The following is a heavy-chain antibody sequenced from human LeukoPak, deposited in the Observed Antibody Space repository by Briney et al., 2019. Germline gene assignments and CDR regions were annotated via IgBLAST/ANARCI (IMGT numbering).Heavy chain of an antibody. CDR3: ARDNYGYFNY. V-gene: IGHV3-48*03. Sequence: TGGSLRLSCAASGFTFSSYEMNWVRQAPGKGLEWVSYISSSGSTIYYADSVKGRFTISRDNAKNSLYLQMNSLRAEDTAVYYCARDNYGYFNYWGQGTLVTVSS. CDR2: ISSSGSTI. CDR1: GFTFSSYE. D-gene: IGHD3-22*01. J-gene: IGHJ4*02.